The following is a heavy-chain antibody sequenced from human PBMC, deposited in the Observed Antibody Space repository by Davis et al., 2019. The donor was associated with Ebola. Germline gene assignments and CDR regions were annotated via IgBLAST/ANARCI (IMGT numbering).Heavy chain of an antibody. J-gene: IGHJ4*02. CDR1: TYTFTSDY. CDR3: ARAKAPRDGYNFVYY. Sequence: AASVKVSCKASTYTFTSDYMHWVRQAPGQGLEWMGIINPSGGSTAYAQKFQGRVTMTRNTSISTAYMELSSLRSEDAAVYYCARAKAPRDGYNFVYYWGQGTLVTVSS. D-gene: IGHD5-24*01. CDR2: INPSGGST. V-gene: IGHV1-46*01.